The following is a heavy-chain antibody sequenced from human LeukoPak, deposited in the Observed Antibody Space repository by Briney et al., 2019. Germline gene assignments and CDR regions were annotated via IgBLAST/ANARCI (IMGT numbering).Heavy chain of an antibody. Sequence: GSLRLSCAASGFTFSNYGMNWVRQAPGKGLEWIGSFYYSGSTYYNPSLKSRVTISVDTSKNQFSLKLSSVTAADTAVYYCARGYNYEILDYWGQGTLVTVSS. CDR3: ARGYNYEILDY. J-gene: IGHJ4*02. CDR1: GFTFSNYG. V-gene: IGHV4-38-2*01. D-gene: IGHD3-9*01. CDR2: FYYSGST.